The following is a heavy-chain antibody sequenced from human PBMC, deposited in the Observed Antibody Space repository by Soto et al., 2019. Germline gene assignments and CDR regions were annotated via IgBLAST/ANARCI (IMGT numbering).Heavy chain of an antibody. Sequence: GASLKISCTGSGYSFTSYWIGWVRQMPGKGLEWMGIIYPGDSDTRYSPSFQGQVTISADKSISTAYLQWSSLKASDTAMYYCARLGGIAGLVPYYYYGMDVWGQGTTVTVSS. CDR2: IYPGDSDT. CDR3: ARLGGIAGLVPYYYYGMDV. D-gene: IGHD6-13*01. J-gene: IGHJ6*02. CDR1: GYSFTSYW. V-gene: IGHV5-51*01.